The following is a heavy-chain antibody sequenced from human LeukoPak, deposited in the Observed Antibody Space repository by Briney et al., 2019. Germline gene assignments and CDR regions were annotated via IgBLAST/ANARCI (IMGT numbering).Heavy chain of an antibody. J-gene: IGHJ4*02. CDR2: ISGSGGST. D-gene: IGHD5-12*01. CDR3: ARDRLVATPDFDY. CDR1: GFTFSSYA. Sequence: PGGSLRLSCAASGFTFSSYAMSWVRQAPGKGLEWVSAISGSGGSTYYADSVKGRFTISRDNAKNSLYLQMNSLRAEDTAVYYCARDRLVATPDFDYWGQGTLVTVSS. V-gene: IGHV3-23*01.